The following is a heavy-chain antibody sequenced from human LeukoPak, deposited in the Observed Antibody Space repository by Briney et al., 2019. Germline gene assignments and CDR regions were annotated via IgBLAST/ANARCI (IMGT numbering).Heavy chain of an antibody. Sequence: SETLSLTCTVSGGSISSYYWSWIRQPPGKGLEWIGYIYYSGSTNYNPSLKSRVTISVDTSKNQFSLKLSSVTAADAAVYYCARAIRVLWFEVWGQGTTVTVSS. CDR3: ARAIRVLWFEV. D-gene: IGHD3-10*01. J-gene: IGHJ6*02. V-gene: IGHV4-59*01. CDR1: GGSISSYY. CDR2: IYYSGST.